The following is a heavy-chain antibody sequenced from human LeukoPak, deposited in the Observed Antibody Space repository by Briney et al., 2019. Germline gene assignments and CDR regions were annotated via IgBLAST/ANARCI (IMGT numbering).Heavy chain of an antibody. J-gene: IGHJ4*02. CDR3: ARVGDRRYYFDY. CDR1: GGSISSYY. Sequence: SETLSLTCTVSGGSISSYYWSWIRQPPGKGLEWIGYIYYSGSTNYNPSLKSRVTISVDTSKNQFSLKLSSVTAADTAVYYCARVGDRRYYFDYWGQGTLVTVSS. CDR2: IYYSGST. V-gene: IGHV4-59*12. D-gene: IGHD1-14*01.